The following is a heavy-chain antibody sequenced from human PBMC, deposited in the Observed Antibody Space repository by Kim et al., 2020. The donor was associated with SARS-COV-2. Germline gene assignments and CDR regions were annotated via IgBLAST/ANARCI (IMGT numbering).Heavy chain of an antibody. CDR2: IYYSGST. Sequence: SETLSLTCTVSGGSISSYYWSWIRQPPGKGLEWIGYIYYSGSTNYNPSLKSRVTISVDTSKNQFSLKLSSVTAADTAVYYCARARGGYFPIDYWGQGTLVTVSS. CDR1: GGSISSYY. CDR3: ARARGGYFPIDY. D-gene: IGHD3-22*01. J-gene: IGHJ4*02. V-gene: IGHV4-59*01.